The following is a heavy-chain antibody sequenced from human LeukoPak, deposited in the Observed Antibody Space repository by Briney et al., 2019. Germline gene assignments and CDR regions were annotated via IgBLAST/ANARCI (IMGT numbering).Heavy chain of an antibody. CDR2: IKQDGSET. Sequence: GGPLRLSCATSGFIFSNYWMSWVRQAPGKGLEWVANIKQDGSETYYVDSVKGRFTISRDDAKNSLYLQMNSLRAEDTALYYCAKGGPTTLSSLDYWAREPWSPSPQ. J-gene: IGHJ4*02. V-gene: IGHV3-7*03. CDR3: AKGGPTTLSSLDY. CDR1: GFIFSNYW. D-gene: IGHD4-17*01.